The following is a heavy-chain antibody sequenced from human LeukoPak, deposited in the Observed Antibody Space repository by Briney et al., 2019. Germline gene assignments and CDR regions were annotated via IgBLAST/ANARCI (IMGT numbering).Heavy chain of an antibody. CDR2: IYHSGST. J-gene: IGHJ5*02. D-gene: IGHD6-13*01. CDR1: GGSISSSNW. CDR3: ARVQAPPPPSWDRVSYWFDP. Sequence: PSETLSLTCAVSGGSISSSNWWSWVRQPPGKGLEWIGEIYHSGSTNYNPSLKSRVTISVDTSKNQFSLKLSSVTAADTAVYYCARVQAPPPPSWDRVSYWFDPWGQGTLVTVSS. V-gene: IGHV4-4*02.